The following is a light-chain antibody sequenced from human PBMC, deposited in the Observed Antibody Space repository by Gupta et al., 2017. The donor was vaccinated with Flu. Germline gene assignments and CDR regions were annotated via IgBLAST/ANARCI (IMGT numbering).Light chain of an antibody. V-gene: IGKV3-15*01. CDR1: QSVSSN. CDR2: GAS. J-gene: IGKJ2*03. CDR3: QQYNNWPPRDS. Sequence: EIVMMQPPATLSVSPGERATLSCRASQSVSSNLAWYQQKPGQAPRLLIYGASTRATGIPARFSGSGSGTEFTLTISSLQSEDFAVYYCQQYNNWPPRDSFGQGTKLEIK.